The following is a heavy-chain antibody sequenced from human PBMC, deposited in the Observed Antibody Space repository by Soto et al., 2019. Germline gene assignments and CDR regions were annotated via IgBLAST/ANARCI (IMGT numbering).Heavy chain of an antibody. V-gene: IGHV4-39*02. CDR3: ARDSGDTAMATPDY. CDR1: GVSIGSSGDY. J-gene: IGHJ4*02. Sequence: SETLSLTCTVSGVSIGSSGDYWGWIRQAPGQGLEWIATIYSGGRTFYNPSLKSRVAISLDTSKDQFSLKLSSVTAADTAVYYCARDSGDTAMATPDYWGQGTLVTVSS. CDR2: IYSGGRT. D-gene: IGHD5-18*01.